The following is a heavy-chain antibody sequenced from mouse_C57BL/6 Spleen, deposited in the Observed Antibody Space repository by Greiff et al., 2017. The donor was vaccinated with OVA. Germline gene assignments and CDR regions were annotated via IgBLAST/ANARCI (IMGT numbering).Heavy chain of an antibody. CDR1: GYTFTTYP. D-gene: IGHD2-4*01. CDR3: AIYDYDAGYAMDY. CDR2: FHPYNDDT. V-gene: IGHV1-47*01. J-gene: IGHJ4*01. Sequence: QVQLKQSGAELVKPGASVKMSCKASGYTFTTYPIEWMKQNHGKSLEWIGNFHPYNDDTKYNEKFKGKATLTVEKSSSTVYLELSRLTSDDSAVYYCAIYDYDAGYAMDYWGQGTSVTVSS.